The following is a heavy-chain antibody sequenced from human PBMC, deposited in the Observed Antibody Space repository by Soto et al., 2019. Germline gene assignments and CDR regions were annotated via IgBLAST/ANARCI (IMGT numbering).Heavy chain of an antibody. CDR2: INHSGST. CDR1: GGSFSGYY. CDR3: ARGHYSSSWYPAFYYYYGMDV. J-gene: IGHJ6*02. Sequence: QVQLQQWGAGLLKPSETLSLTCAVYGGSFSGYYWSWIRQPPGKGLVWIGEINHSGSTNYNPSLKRRVTISVDTSKNQFSLKLSSVTAADTAVYYCARGHYSSSWYPAFYYYYGMDVWGQGTTVTVSS. D-gene: IGHD6-13*01. V-gene: IGHV4-34*01.